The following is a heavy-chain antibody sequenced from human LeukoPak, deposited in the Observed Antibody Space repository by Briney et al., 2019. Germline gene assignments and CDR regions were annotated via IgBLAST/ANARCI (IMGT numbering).Heavy chain of an antibody. V-gene: IGHV4-30-4*01. D-gene: IGHD4-17*01. Sequence: SETLSLTCTVSGVSISSSDYYWSWIRQPPGKGLEWIGYIYYSGSTYHNPSLRSRLTISVDTSKNHFSLKLSSVTAADTAVYYCARISRTVTYYFDYWGQGTLVTVSS. CDR1: GVSISSSDYY. CDR2: IYYSGST. CDR3: ARISRTVTYYFDY. J-gene: IGHJ4*02.